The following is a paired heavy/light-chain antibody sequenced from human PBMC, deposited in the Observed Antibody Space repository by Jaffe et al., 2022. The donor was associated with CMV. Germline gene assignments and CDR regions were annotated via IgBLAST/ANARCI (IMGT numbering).Light chain of an antibody. Sequence: ENVLTQSPGTLSLSPGERATLSCRASQSVSSSYFAWYQQKPGQAPRLLIYGPSSRATGIPDRFSGSGSGTDFTLTISRLEPEDFAVYYCQQYGSTPRTFGQGTKVEIK. CDR2: GPS. CDR3: QQYGSTPRT. V-gene: IGKV3-20*01. J-gene: IGKJ1*01. CDR1: QSVSSSY.
Heavy chain of an antibody. D-gene: IGHD1-26*01. CDR2: INVDNGNT. CDR1: GYTFTSYA. Sequence: QVQVVQSGAEVKKPGASVKVSCKASGYTFTSYALHWVRQAPGQRLEWMGWINVDNGNTKYSQKFQGRVTFTTDTSATTAYMDLSSLRSEDTAVYYCATTPASGNYNRYPYDYWGQGTLVTVSS. CDR3: ATTPASGNYNRYPYDY. V-gene: IGHV1-3*01. J-gene: IGHJ4*02.